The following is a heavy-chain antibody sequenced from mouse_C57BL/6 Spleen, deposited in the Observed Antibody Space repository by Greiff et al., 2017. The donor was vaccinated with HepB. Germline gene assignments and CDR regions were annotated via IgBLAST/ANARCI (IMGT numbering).Heavy chain of an antibody. J-gene: IGHJ4*01. CDR2: IYPGDGDT. Sequence: QVQLQQSGAELVKPGASVKISCKASGYAFSSYWMNWVKQRPGKGLEWIGQIYPGDGDTNYNGKFNGKATLTADKSSSTAYMQLSSLTSEDSAVYFCARYYGNDYYAMDYWGQGTAVTVSS. CDR3: ARYYGNDYYAMDY. D-gene: IGHD2-1*01. V-gene: IGHV1-80*01. CDR1: GYAFSSYW.